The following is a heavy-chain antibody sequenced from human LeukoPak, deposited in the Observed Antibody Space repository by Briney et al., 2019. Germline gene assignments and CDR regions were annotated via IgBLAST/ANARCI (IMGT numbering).Heavy chain of an antibody. CDR1: GFTFSSFS. V-gene: IGHV3-21*01. J-gene: IGHJ4*02. CDR3: ARGGYGYNFFDY. CDR2: ISSRSSYI. D-gene: IGHD5-24*01. Sequence: GGSLRLSCAASGFTFSSFSIHWARQAPGKGLEWVSSISSRSSYIYYADSVKGRFTISRDNAKNSLYLQMNSLRAEDTAVYYCARGGYGYNFFDYWGQGTLVTVSS.